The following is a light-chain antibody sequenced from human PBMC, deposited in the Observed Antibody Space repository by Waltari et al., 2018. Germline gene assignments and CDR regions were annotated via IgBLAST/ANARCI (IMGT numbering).Light chain of an antibody. Sequence: DIQLTQSPSFLSASIGDRVIITCRASQDITSYLTWYQLKPGKAPKLLIFHASTLQPGVPPRFSASGSGTDFTLTISSLQPEDCTTYYCQQFYTYPLTFGGGTKVESK. CDR2: HAS. J-gene: IGKJ4*01. CDR1: QDITSY. CDR3: QQFYTYPLT. V-gene: IGKV1-9*01.